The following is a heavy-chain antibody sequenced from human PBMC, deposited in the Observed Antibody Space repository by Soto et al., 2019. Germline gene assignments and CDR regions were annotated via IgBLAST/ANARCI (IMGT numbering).Heavy chain of an antibody. J-gene: IGHJ4*02. CDR2: IRSKAYGGTT. Sequence: GGSLRLSCTASGFTFGDYAMSWFRQAPGKGLEWVGFIRSKAYGGTTEYAASVKGRFTISRDDSKSIAYLQMNSQETEDTAVYYCTRAEYIVVVTATNYFDYWGQGTLVTVSS. V-gene: IGHV3-49*03. CDR3: TRAEYIVVVTATNYFDY. CDR1: GFTFGDYA. D-gene: IGHD2-21*02.